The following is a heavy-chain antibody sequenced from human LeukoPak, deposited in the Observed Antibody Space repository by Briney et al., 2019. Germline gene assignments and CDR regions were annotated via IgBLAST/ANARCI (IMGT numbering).Heavy chain of an antibody. D-gene: IGHD5-12*01. CDR2: ITSGGNT. V-gene: IGHV3-53*01. CDR3: ARGRGYRDYDRPLDY. J-gene: IGHJ4*02. Sequence: GGSLRLSCAASGFTVSSNYMNWVRQAPGKGLEWVSVITSGGNTYYADSVKGRFTTSRDNSKNTLYVQMNSLRAEDTDIYYCARGRGYRDYDRPLDYWGQGTLVTVSS. CDR1: GFTVSSNY.